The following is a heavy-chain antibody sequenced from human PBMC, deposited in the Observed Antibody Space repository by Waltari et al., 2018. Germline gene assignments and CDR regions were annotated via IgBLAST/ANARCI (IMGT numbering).Heavy chain of an antibody. Sequence: EVQLVESGGGLVQPGRSLRLSCAASGFTFDDYAMHWVRQAPGKGLGWVSGISWNSGTRGYAESVKGRFTISRDNAKNSLYLQMNSLRVEDTALYYCSKDIEAGDCSSTSCSFSFAYWGQGALVTVSS. CDR3: SKDIEAGDCSSTSCSFSFAY. CDR1: GFTFDDYA. D-gene: IGHD2-2*01. CDR2: ISWNSGTR. J-gene: IGHJ4*02. V-gene: IGHV3-9*01.